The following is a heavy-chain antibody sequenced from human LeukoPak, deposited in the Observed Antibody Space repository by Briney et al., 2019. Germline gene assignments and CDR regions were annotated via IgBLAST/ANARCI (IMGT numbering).Heavy chain of an antibody. CDR3: ARGRIAAAAPFDY. D-gene: IGHD6-13*01. J-gene: IGHJ4*02. CDR2: INHSGST. Sequence: SETLSLTCAVYGGAFSGYYWSWIRQPPGKGPEWIGEINHSGSTNYNPSLKSRVTISVDTSKNQFSLKLSSVTAADMAVYYCARGRIAAAAPFDYWGQGTLVTVSS. V-gene: IGHV4-34*01. CDR1: GGAFSGYY.